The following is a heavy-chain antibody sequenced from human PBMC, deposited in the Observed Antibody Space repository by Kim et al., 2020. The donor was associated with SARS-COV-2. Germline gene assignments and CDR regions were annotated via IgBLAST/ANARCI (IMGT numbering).Heavy chain of an antibody. Sequence: QTFPSRGTITEDTSASTAYMELSSLRSEDTAVYYCARPRLYSGSYRPLDYWGQGTLVTVSS. J-gene: IGHJ4*02. D-gene: IGHD1-26*01. CDR3: ARPRLYSGSYRPLDY. V-gene: IGHV1-3*01.